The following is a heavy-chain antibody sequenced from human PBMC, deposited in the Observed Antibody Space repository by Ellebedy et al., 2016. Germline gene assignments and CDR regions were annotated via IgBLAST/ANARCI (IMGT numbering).Heavy chain of an antibody. CDR3: ARGLLEVTMKWYFDL. CDR1: GGSIISSSYH. CDR2: IYYSGST. V-gene: IGHV4-39*07. J-gene: IGHJ2*01. D-gene: IGHD4-17*01. Sequence: SETLSLTCTVSGGSIISSSYHWGWIRQPPGKGLEWIGSIYYSGSTDYNPSLKSRVTISVDTSKNQFSLNLSSVTAADTAVYYCARGLLEVTMKWYFDLWGRGTLVTVSS.